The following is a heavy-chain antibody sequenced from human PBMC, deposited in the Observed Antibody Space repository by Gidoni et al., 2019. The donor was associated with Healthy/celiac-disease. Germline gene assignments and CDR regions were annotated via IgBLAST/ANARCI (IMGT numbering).Heavy chain of an antibody. CDR2: ISWNSGSI. Sequence: EVQLVESGGGLVQPGRSLRLSCAASGFTFDDYAMHWVRQAPGKGLEWVSGISWNSGSIGYADSVKGRFTISRDNAKNSLYLQMNSLRAEDTALYYCAKDMFIDWVDCSGGSCYHDAFDIWGQGTMVTVSS. D-gene: IGHD2-15*01. CDR1: GFTFDDYA. CDR3: AKDMFIDWVDCSGGSCYHDAFDI. J-gene: IGHJ3*02. V-gene: IGHV3-9*01.